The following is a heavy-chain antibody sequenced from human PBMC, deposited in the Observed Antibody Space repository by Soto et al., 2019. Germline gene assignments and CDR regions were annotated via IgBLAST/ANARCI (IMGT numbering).Heavy chain of an antibody. CDR1: GYTCTSYG. D-gene: IGHD1-1*01. V-gene: IGHV1-18*01. Sequence: QVHLVQSGAEVKKPGASVKVSCKCSGYTCTSYGITWVRQAPGQGLEWMGWISAHNDNTDYAQKLQGRVTVTRDTSTSTAYMELRSLRSDDTAVYYCARGRYGDYWGQGALVTVSS. J-gene: IGHJ4*02. CDR2: ISAHNDNT. CDR3: ARGRYGDY.